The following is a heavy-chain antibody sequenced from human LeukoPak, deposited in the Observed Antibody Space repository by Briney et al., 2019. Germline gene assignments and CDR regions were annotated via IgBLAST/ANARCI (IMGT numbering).Heavy chain of an antibody. CDR2: ISGSGGTT. CDR1: GFTFSSYA. Sequence: GGSLRLSCAASGFTFSSYAMSWVRQAPGKGLEWVSGISGSGGTTYYAESVKGRFTISRDNSKNTLYLQMSSLRAEDTAVYYCAKDSLYCSGGSCYSAGDYWGQGTLVTVSS. CDR3: AKDSLYCSGGSCYSAGDY. J-gene: IGHJ4*02. V-gene: IGHV3-23*01. D-gene: IGHD2-15*01.